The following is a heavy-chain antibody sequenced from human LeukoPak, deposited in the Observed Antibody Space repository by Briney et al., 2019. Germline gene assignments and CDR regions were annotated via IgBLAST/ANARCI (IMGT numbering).Heavy chain of an antibody. CDR2: IYYSGST. Sequence: SETLSLTCTVSGGSISSYYWSWIRQPPGKGLEWIGYIYYSGSTNYNPSLKSRVTISVDTSKNQFSLKLSSVTAADTAVYYCARDHSRIAAAGPLYAFDIWGQGTMVTVSS. CDR1: GGSISSYY. J-gene: IGHJ3*02. V-gene: IGHV4-59*01. CDR3: ARDHSRIAAAGPLYAFDI. D-gene: IGHD6-13*01.